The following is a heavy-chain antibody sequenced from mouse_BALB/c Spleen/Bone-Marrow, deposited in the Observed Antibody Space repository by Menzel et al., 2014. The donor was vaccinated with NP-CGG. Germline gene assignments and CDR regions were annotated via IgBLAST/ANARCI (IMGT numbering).Heavy chain of an antibody. Sequence: QVQLKESGAELVRPGTSVKVSCKASGYAFTNYLIEWVKQRPVQGLEWIGVINPGSGGANYNAKFKGKATLTADKSSSTAYMQLSSLTSDDSAIYFCAREWTARAVDYWGQGTTLTVSS. D-gene: IGHD3-2*01. CDR2: INPGSGGA. CDR3: AREWTARAVDY. J-gene: IGHJ2*01. CDR1: GYAFTNYL. V-gene: IGHV1-54*01.